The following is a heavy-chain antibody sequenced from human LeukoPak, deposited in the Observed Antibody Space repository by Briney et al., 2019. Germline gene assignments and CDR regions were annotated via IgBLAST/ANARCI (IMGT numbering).Heavy chain of an antibody. CDR1: GYTFTGYY. V-gene: IGHV1-2*02. CDR3: ARVGGKYGDLNFDY. Sequence: ASVKVSCKASGYTFTGYYMHWVRQAPGQGLEWMGWINPNSGGTNYAQKFQGRVTMTRDTSISTAYMEPSRLRSDDTAVYYCARVGGKYGDLNFDYWGQGTLVTVSS. CDR2: INPNSGGT. D-gene: IGHD4-17*01. J-gene: IGHJ4*02.